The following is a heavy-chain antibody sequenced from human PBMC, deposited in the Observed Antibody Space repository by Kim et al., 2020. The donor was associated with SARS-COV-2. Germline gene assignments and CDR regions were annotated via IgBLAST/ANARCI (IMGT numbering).Heavy chain of an antibody. CDR2: IYHSGST. CDR3: ARVALAENYYYYGMDV. V-gene: IGHV4-4*02. CDR1: GGSISSSNC. D-gene: IGHD6-13*01. J-gene: IGHJ6*02. Sequence: SETLSLTCAVSGGSISSSNCWSWVRQPPGKGLEWIGEIYHSGSTNYNPSLKSRVTISVDKSKNQFSLKLSSVTAADTAVYYCARVALAENYYYYGMDVWGQGTTVTVSS.